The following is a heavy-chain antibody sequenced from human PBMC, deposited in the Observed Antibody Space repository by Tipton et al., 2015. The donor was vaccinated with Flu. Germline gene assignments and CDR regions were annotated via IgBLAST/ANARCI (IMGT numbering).Heavy chain of an antibody. V-gene: IGHV4-39*07. D-gene: IGHD2-8*01. J-gene: IGHJ4*02. CDR1: GVSISSSGLY. Sequence: TLSLTCTVSGVSISSSGLYWGWIRQPPGKGLEWIANIHESGSTHFHPSLKSRVTISLETSKNQFYLEMTSVTAADTAMYYCAREGVPSLGWNSDYWGQGTQVTVSS. CDR2: IHESGST. CDR3: AREGVPSLGWNSDY.